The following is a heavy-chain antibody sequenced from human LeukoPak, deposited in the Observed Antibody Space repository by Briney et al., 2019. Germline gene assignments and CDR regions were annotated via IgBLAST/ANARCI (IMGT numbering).Heavy chain of an antibody. Sequence: NPSETLSLTCTVSGVSISSGSYDWYWIRQPAGKGLEWIGHLYTSGSMSYNPSLKSRVTISVDTTKNQFSLKLTSVTAADTAVYYCTKGRGIWGQGTLVTVSS. V-gene: IGHV4-61*09. J-gene: IGHJ4*02. CDR3: TKGRGI. D-gene: IGHD3-10*01. CDR1: GVSISSGSYD. CDR2: LYTSGSM.